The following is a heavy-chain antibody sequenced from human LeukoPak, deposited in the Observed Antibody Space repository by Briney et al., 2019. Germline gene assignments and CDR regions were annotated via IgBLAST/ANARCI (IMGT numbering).Heavy chain of an antibody. V-gene: IGHV1-69*04. CDR1: GGTFSSYA. Sequence: ASVKVSCKASGGTFSSYAISWVRQAPGQGLEWMGRIIPILGIANYAQKFQGRVTITADKSTSTAYMELSSLRSEDTAVYYCASPAGTTKSFDYWGQGTLVTVSS. CDR2: IIPILGIA. D-gene: IGHD6-13*01. J-gene: IGHJ4*02. CDR3: ASPAGTTKSFDY.